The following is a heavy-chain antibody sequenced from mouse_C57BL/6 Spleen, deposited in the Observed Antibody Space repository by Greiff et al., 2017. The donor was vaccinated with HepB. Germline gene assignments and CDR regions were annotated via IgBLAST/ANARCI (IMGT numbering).Heavy chain of an antibody. Sequence: EVQLQQSGAELVKPGASVKLSCTASGFNIKDYYMHWVKQRTEQGLEWIGRIDPEDGETKYAQKFQGKATITADTSSNTAYLQLSSLTSEDTAVYYCATGSSYDYAMDYWGQGTSVTVSS. CDR1: GFNIKDYY. V-gene: IGHV14-2*01. CDR2: IDPEDGET. D-gene: IGHD1-1*01. CDR3: ATGSSYDYAMDY. J-gene: IGHJ4*01.